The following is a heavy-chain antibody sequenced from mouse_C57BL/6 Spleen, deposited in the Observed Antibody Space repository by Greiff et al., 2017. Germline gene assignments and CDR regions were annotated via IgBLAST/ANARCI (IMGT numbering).Heavy chain of an antibody. CDR2: LSYSGST. V-gene: IGHV3-8*01. CDR3: ARNYGNWYFAV. CDR1: GYSITSDY. D-gene: IGHD1-1*01. J-gene: IGHJ1*03. Sequence: EVKLQESGPGLAKPSQTLSLTCSVTGYSITSDYCNWIRKFPGNKLVYMGYLSYSGSTYYNPSLKNRISITRDTSKNQYFLQWNSVTTEDTATYFCARNYGNWYFAVWGTEATVTPSS.